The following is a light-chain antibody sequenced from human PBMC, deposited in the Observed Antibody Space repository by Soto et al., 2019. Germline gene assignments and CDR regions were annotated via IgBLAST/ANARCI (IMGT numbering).Light chain of an antibody. CDR3: QQYNSWWT. CDR2: DAY. CDR1: QSISSW. J-gene: IGKJ1*01. V-gene: IGKV1-5*01. Sequence: DIQMTQSPSTLSASVGDRVTITCRASQSISSWLAWYQQKPGKAPKLLIYDAYSLESGTPSRFSGSGSGTEFTLTISSLQPDDFATYYCQQYNSWWTFGQGTKVDI.